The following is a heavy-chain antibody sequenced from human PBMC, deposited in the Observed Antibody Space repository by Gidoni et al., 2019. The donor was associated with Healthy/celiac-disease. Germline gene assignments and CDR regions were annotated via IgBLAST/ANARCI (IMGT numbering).Heavy chain of an antibody. J-gene: IGHJ5*02. CDR2: IYYSGST. CDR3: ARERITIFGVVIGFDP. V-gene: IGHV4-39*07. D-gene: IGHD3-3*01. Sequence: QLQLQESGPGLVKPSETLSLTCTVSGGSISRSSYYWGWIRQPPGKGLEWIGSIYYSGSTYYNPSLKSRVTISVDTSKNQFSLKLSSVTAADTAVYYCARERITIFGVVIGFDPWGQGTLVTVSS. CDR1: GGSISRSSYY.